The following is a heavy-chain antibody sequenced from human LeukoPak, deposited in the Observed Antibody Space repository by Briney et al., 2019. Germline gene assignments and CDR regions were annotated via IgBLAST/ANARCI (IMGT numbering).Heavy chain of an antibody. Sequence: GESLRISCKGSGYSFTNYWITWVRQMPGKGLEWMGRIDPSDSYTNYSPSFQGHVTISADKSISTAYLQWSSLKASDTAMYYCARHALRQAVAGTPYYDMDVWGQGTTVTVSS. CDR1: GYSFTNYW. CDR3: ARHALRQAVAGTPYYDMDV. D-gene: IGHD6-19*01. J-gene: IGHJ6*02. V-gene: IGHV5-10-1*01. CDR2: IDPSDSYT.